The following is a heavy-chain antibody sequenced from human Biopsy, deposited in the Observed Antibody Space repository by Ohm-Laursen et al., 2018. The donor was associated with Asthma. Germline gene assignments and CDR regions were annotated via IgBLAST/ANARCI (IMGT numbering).Heavy chain of an antibody. J-gene: IGHJ4*02. D-gene: IGHD2-21*02. CDR3: ARGVDRVTGLLDHFDS. CDR2: INHRGST. V-gene: IGHV4-34*01. Sequence: PPGTLSLTCAVYGGSFSNYYWTWIRQPPGKGLEWIGEINHRGSTNYNPSLKSRVTLSVDTSKNQFSVKLTSVTAADTAVYYCARGVDRVTGLLDHFDSWGQGTLVTVSS. CDR1: GGSFSNYY.